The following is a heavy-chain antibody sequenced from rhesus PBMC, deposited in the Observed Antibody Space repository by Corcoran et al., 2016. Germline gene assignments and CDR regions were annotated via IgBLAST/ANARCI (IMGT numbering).Heavy chain of an antibody. D-gene: IGHD4-23*01. J-gene: IGHJ6*01. Sequence: QVQLQQWGEGLVKPSETLSLTCAVYGGSISSNYWSWIRQPPGKGLEWIGSIRSGGSTNYNPSLKSRVTISIDTSKNQFSLKLSSVTAADTAVFYCARGDSHYSGLDSWGQGVVVTVSS. CDR3: ARGDSHYSGLDS. V-gene: IGHV4-160*01. CDR2: IRSGGST. CDR1: GGSISSNY.